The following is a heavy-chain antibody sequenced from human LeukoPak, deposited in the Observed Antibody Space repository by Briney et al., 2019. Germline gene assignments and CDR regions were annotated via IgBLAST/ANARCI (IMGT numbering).Heavy chain of an antibody. Sequence: PGGSLRLSCAASGFTFSNYWMNWVRQAPGKGLEWVANINQDGSQKEYVDSVKGRFTISRDNAKNLLYLQMNSLRAEDTAVYYCARIMRDVGVRDYWGQGTLVTVFS. CDR3: ARIMRDVGVRDY. J-gene: IGHJ4*02. V-gene: IGHV3-7*01. CDR1: GFTFSNYW. D-gene: IGHD5-24*01. CDR2: INQDGSQK.